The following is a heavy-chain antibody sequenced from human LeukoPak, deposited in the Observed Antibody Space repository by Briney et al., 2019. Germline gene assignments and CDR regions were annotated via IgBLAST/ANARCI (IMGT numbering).Heavy chain of an antibody. V-gene: IGHV3-30*02. D-gene: IGHD3-22*01. CDR1: GFTFSSYG. Sequence: GGSLRLSCAASGFTFSSYGMHWVRQAPGKGLEWVAFIRYDGSNKYYADSVKGRFTTSRDNSKNTLYLQMNSLRAEDTAVYYCAKVTYYYDSSGYYNYYFDYWGQGTLVTVSS. J-gene: IGHJ4*02. CDR2: IRYDGSNK. CDR3: AKVTYYYDSSGYYNYYFDY.